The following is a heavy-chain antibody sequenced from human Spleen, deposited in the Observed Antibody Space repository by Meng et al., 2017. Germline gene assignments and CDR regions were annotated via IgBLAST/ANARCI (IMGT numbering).Heavy chain of an antibody. D-gene: IGHD3-22*01. V-gene: IGHV3-23*01. CDR3: ARSPIDKYDLSALPLDY. CDR2: ISGSGENT. Sequence: GESLKISCAASGFTFNNYAMSWVRQAPGKGLEWVSAISGSGENTYYSDSVKGRFTISRDNSRDTLYMQMNRLRGEDTAVYYCARSPIDKYDLSALPLDYWGHG. J-gene: IGHJ4*01. CDR1: GFTFNNYA.